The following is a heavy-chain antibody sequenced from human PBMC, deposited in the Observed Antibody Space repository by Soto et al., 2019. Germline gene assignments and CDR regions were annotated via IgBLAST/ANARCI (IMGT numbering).Heavy chain of an antibody. CDR2: LSGSGGST. J-gene: IGHJ4*02. CDR3: AKVRVGCSSTSCYGFDY. D-gene: IGHD2-2*01. V-gene: IGHV3-23*01. CDR1: GFTFSSYA. Sequence: EVQLLESGGGLVQPGGSLRLSCAASGFTFSSYAMSWVRQAPGKGLEWVSALSGSGGSTYYADSVKGRFTISRDNSKNTLYLQMNSLRAEDTAVYYCAKVRVGCSSTSCYGFDYWGQGTLVTVSS.